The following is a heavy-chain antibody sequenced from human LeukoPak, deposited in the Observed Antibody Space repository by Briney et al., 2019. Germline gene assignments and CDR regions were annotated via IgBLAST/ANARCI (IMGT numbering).Heavy chain of an antibody. CDR3: AKVPRYCSGGSCYSGYFDY. CDR2: ISYDGSNK. Sequence: GRSLRLSCAASGFTFSSYAMHWVRQAPGKGLEWVAVISYDGSNKYYADSVKGRFTISRDNSKNTLYLQMNSLRAEDTAVYYCAKVPRYCSGGSCYSGYFDYWGQGTLVTVSS. D-gene: IGHD2-15*01. CDR1: GFTFSSYA. V-gene: IGHV3-30*07. J-gene: IGHJ4*02.